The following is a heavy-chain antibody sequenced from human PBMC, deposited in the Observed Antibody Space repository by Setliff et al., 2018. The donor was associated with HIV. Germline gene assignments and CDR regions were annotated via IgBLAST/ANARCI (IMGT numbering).Heavy chain of an antibody. CDR1: GFTFSSYD. D-gene: IGHD3-3*02. J-gene: IGHJ3*02. CDR3: ARGQLAAEDAFDI. V-gene: IGHV3-13*01. Sequence: GESLRLSCAASGFTFSSYDMHWVRQATGKSLEWVSSIGPAGDTYYPGSVKGRFTISRENAKNSLYLQMNGLRAGDTAVYYCARGQLAAEDAFDIWGQGTMVTVSS. CDR2: IGPAGDT.